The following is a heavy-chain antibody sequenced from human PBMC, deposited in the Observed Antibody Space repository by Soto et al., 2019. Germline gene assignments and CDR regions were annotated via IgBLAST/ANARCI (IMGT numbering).Heavy chain of an antibody. CDR1: GGSFGNSA. CDR3: VPRLNPRVPDH. V-gene: IGHV1-69*01. J-gene: IGHJ4*02. D-gene: IGHD3-22*01. Sequence: QVQLVQSGAEVKKPGSSVKVSCKASGGSFGNSAINWVRQTPGQGLEWLGGFIPVYRTLNYAQKFQGRVTITADESTGTAYMTLSSLASDDTAVYYCVPRLNPRVPDHWGQGTLVTV. CDR2: FIPVYRTL.